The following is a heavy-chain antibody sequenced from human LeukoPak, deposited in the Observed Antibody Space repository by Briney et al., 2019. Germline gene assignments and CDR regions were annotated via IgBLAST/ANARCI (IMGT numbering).Heavy chain of an antibody. CDR1: GGSINNSY. CDR3: ARTVSGDYYGMDV. V-gene: IGHV4-59*08. J-gene: IGHJ6*02. Sequence: PSETLSLTCTVSGGSINNSYWSWVRQPPGKGLEWIGYTSYSGSTNYNPSLKSRVTTSVDTSTDQFSLRLISVTAADTAVYYCARTVSGDYYGMDVWGQGTTATVSS. CDR2: TSYSGST. D-gene: IGHD1-26*01.